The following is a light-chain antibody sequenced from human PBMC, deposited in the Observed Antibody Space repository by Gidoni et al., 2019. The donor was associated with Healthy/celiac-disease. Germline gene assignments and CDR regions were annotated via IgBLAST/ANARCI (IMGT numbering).Light chain of an antibody. CDR3: QQYNNWHAWT. J-gene: IGKJ1*01. V-gene: IGKV3-15*01. Sequence: EIVMTQSPATLSVSQGERATLSCRASQSVSSNLAWYQQKPGQAPRLLIYGASTRATGIPARCSGSGSGTEFTLTISSLQSEDFAVYYCQQYNNWHAWTFGQGTKVEIK. CDR2: GAS. CDR1: QSVSSN.